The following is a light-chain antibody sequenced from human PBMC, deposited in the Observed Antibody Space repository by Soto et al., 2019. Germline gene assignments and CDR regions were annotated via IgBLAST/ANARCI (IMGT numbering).Light chain of an antibody. CDR3: QQYGSSPRFT. CDR2: GAS. J-gene: IGKJ3*01. V-gene: IGKV3-20*01. Sequence: EIVLTQSPGTLSLSPGERATLACRASQSVRSSYLAWYQQKPGQAPRLLIYGASTRATGIPDRFSGSGSGTDFNLTISRLEPEDFAVYYCQQYGSSPRFTFGPGTKVDIK. CDR1: QSVRSSY.